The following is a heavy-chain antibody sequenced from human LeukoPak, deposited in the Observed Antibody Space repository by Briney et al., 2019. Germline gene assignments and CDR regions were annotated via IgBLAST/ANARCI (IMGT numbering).Heavy chain of an antibody. J-gene: IGHJ4*02. CDR3: TRVASTTCDCPDYFDY. CDR1: GGTFSSYA. Sequence: SVKVSCKASGGTFSSYAISWVRQAPGQGLEWMGGIIPIFGTANYAQKFQGRVTITADESTSTAYMDLRSLRSDDTAVYYCTRVASTTCDCPDYFDYWGQGTLVTVSS. D-gene: IGHD2-2*01. V-gene: IGHV1-69*13. CDR2: IIPIFGTA.